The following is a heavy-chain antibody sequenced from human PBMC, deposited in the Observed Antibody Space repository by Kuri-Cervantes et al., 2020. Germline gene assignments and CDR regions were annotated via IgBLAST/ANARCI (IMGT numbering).Heavy chain of an antibody. V-gene: IGHV3-30*18. J-gene: IGHJ4*02. CDR1: GFTFSSYD. CDR3: AKEDCTNGVCYIGYFDY. CDR2: ISYDGSNK. D-gene: IGHD2-8*01. Sequence: GESLKISCAASGFTFSSYDMHWVRQAPGKGLEWVAVISYDGSNKDYADSVKGRFTISRDNSKNTLYLQMNSLRAEDTAVYYCAKEDCTNGVCYIGYFDYWGQGTLVTVSS.